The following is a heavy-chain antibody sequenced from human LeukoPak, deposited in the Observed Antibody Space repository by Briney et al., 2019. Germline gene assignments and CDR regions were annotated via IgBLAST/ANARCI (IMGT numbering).Heavy chain of an antibody. CDR2: INHSGST. CDR3: AKSNGYGLIDI. D-gene: IGHD3-22*01. J-gene: IGHJ3*02. Sequence: SETLSLTCAVSGGSISSSNWWSWIRQPPGKGLEWIGEINHSGSTNYNPSLKSRVTISVDTSKNQFSLKLSSVTAADTAVYYCAKSNGYGLIDIWGQGTMVTVSS. V-gene: IGHV4-4*02. CDR1: GGSISSSNW.